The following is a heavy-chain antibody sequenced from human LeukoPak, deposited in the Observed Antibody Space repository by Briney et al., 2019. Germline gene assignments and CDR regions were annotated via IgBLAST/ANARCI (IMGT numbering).Heavy chain of an antibody. CDR1: GGSISSYY. Sequence: SETLSLTCTVSGGSISSYYWSWIRQPPGKGLEWIGYIYYSGSTNYNPSLKSRVTISVDTSKNQFSLKLSSVTAADTAVYYCARGYKIQLWLTFDYWGQGTLVTVSS. V-gene: IGHV4-59*12. J-gene: IGHJ4*02. D-gene: IGHD5-18*01. CDR3: ARGYKIQLWLTFDY. CDR2: IYYSGST.